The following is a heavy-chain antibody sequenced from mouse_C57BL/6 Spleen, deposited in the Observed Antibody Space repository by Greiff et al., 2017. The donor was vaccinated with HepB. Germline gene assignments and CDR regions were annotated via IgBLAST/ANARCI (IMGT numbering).Heavy chain of an antibody. J-gene: IGHJ2*01. D-gene: IGHD1-1*01. CDR3: ARSPIYYYGSSSYFDY. CDR2: IDPANGNT. Sequence: VQLQQSVAELVRPGASVKLSCTASGFNIKNTYMHWVKQRPEQGLEWIGRIDPANGNTKYAPKFQGKATITADTSSNTAYLQLSSLTSEDTALYYCARSPIYYYGSSSYFDYWGQGTTLTVSS. CDR1: GFNIKNTY. V-gene: IGHV14-3*01.